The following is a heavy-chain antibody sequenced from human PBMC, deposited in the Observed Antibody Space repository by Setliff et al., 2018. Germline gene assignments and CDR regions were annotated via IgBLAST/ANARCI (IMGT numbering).Heavy chain of an antibody. CDR2: ININNFNT. CDR3: ARAGDAAAGRKGVFEY. CDR1: GYTFTNFG. Sequence: ASVKVSCKASGYTFTNFGITRVRQAPGQGLEWMGWININNFNTKYAQKLQDRVTMTTDTSTSTVYMELTSLKSEDTAVYYCARAGDAAAGRKGVFEYWGQGSLVTVSS. V-gene: IGHV1-18*01. J-gene: IGHJ4*02. D-gene: IGHD6-13*01.